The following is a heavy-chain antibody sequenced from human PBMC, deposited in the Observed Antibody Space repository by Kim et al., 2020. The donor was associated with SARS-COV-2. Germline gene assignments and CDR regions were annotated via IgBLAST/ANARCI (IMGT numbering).Heavy chain of an antibody. V-gene: IGHV1-8*01. D-gene: IGHD6-19*01. CDR1: GYTFTSYD. Sequence: ASVKVSCKASGYTFTSYDINWVRQATGQGLEWMGWMNPNSGKTGYAQKFQGRVTMTRNTSISTAYMELSSLRSEDTAVYYCARGRIKQWLLTLYYFDYWGQGTLVTVSS. J-gene: IGHJ4*02. CDR2: MNPNSGKT. CDR3: ARGRIKQWLLTLYYFDY.